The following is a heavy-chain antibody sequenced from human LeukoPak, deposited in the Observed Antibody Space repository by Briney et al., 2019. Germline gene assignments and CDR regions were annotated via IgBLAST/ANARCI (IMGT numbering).Heavy chain of an antibody. CDR1: GGSFSGYY. V-gene: IGHV4-34*01. J-gene: IGHJ4*02. D-gene: IGHD3-16*02. CDR2: INHSGST. CDR3: ARVGRLRLGELSSRDLDY. Sequence: AETLSLTCAVYGGSFSGYYWSWIRQPPGKWREWMWEINHSGSTNYNPSPKSGVTISVDTSKNQFSLNLSSVTAADTAVYYCARVGRLRLGELSSRDLDYWGQGTLVTVSS.